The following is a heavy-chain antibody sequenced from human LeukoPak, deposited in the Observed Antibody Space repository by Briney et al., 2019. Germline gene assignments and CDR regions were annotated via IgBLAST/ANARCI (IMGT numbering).Heavy chain of an antibody. CDR1: GFTFSDFW. Sequence: GSLRLSCAASGFTFSDFWMHWVRQAPGKGLEWVSAISGSGGSTYYADSVKGRFTISRDNSKNTLYLQMNSLRAEDTAVYYCAKGGPHYGSGSYYAFDYWGQGTLVTVSS. V-gene: IGHV3-23*01. J-gene: IGHJ4*02. CDR2: ISGSGGST. CDR3: AKGGPHYGSGSYYAFDY. D-gene: IGHD3-10*01.